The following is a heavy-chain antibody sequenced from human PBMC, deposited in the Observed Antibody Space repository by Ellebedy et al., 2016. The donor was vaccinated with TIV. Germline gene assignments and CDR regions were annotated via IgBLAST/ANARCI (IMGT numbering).Heavy chain of an antibody. CDR3: ARAPQGSSWYVLDY. CDR2: ISSDGRNK. V-gene: IGHV3-30*04. J-gene: IGHJ4*02. D-gene: IGHD6-13*01. CDR1: GFTFSSYA. Sequence: GESLKISCAASGFTFSSYAMSWVRQAPGKGLEWVAIISSDGRNKFYADSVKGRFTISRDNSKNTLSLQMNSLRAEDTAIYYCARAPQGSSWYVLDYWGQGTRVTVSS.